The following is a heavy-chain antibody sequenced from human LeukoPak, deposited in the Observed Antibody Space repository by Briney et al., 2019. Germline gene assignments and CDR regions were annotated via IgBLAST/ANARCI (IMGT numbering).Heavy chain of an antibody. J-gene: IGHJ5*02. V-gene: IGHV4-4*09. D-gene: IGHD3-22*01. CDR2: IYTSGSS. CDR3: ARRKSDYDSDWFYP. Sequence: AETLSLTCTVSGCTLSSYVWSWLRQPPGKGLEWIGYIYTSGSSNYNPSLMSRGTISVDTSKNQFSLKWGSVTAADTAVYYCARRKSDYDSDWFYPWGQGTLVTVSS. CDR1: GCTLSSYV.